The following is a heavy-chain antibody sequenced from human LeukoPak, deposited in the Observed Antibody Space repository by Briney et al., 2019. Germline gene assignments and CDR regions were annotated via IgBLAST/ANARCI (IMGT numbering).Heavy chain of an antibody. D-gene: IGHD2-15*01. CDR1: GFTFSGFA. J-gene: IGHJ4*02. Sequence: PGGSLRLSCAASGFTFSGFAMSWVRQAPGKGLEWVSAFSGSGGSTYYADSVKGRFSISRDNSKNTLYLQMNSLRAEDTAAYYCARSGLNRFDYWGQGTLVTVSS. CDR3: ARSGLNRFDY. V-gene: IGHV3-23*01. CDR2: FSGSGGST.